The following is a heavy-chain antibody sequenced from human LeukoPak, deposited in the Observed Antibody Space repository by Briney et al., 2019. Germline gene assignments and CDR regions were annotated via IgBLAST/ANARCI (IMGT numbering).Heavy chain of an antibody. CDR2: IRYDGSNK. V-gene: IGHV3-30*02. Sequence: PGGSLRLSCAASGFTFSSYGMHWVRQAPGKGLEWVAFIRYDGSNKYYADSVKGRFTISRDNSKNTLYLQMNSLRAEDTAVYYCAIYCSSTSCYLRWFDPWGQGTLVTVSS. CDR1: GFTFSSYG. CDR3: AIYCSSTSCYLRWFDP. J-gene: IGHJ5*02. D-gene: IGHD2-2*01.